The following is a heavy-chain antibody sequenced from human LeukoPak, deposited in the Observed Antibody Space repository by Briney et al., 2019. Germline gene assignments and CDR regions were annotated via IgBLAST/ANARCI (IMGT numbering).Heavy chain of an antibody. CDR2: FYHGGST. CDR1: GYSISTGYY. D-gene: IGHD3-10*01. Sequence: SSETLSLTCTVSGYSISTGYYWDWIRQPPGKGLEWIGTFYHGGSTNYNPSLKSRVTISVDTSKNQFSLKLSSVTAADTAVYYCARGKGNYGSGSDFDYWGQGTLVTVSS. J-gene: IGHJ4*02. CDR3: ARGKGNYGSGSDFDY. V-gene: IGHV4-38-2*02.